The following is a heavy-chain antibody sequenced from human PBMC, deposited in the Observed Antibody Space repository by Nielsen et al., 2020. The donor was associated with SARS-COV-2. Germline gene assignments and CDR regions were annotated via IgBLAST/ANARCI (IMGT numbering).Heavy chain of an antibody. Sequence: SDTLSLTFAVSGGSISSGGYSWSWIRQPPGKGLEWIWYIYHSGSTYYNPSLKSRVTISVARSKNQFSLKLSSVTAAGTAVYYCARLYTPNVDTAMAPYYYYYYGMDVWGQGTTVTVSS. D-gene: IGHD5-18*01. V-gene: IGHV4-30-2*01. CDR1: GGSISSGGYS. CDR3: ARLYTPNVDTAMAPYYYYYYGMDV. J-gene: IGHJ6*02. CDR2: IYHSGST.